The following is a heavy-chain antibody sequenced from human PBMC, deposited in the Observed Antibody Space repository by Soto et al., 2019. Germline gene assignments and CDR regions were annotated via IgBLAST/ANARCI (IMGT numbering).Heavy chain of an antibody. CDR2: ISAYNGNT. CDR1: GYTFTSYG. V-gene: IGHV1-18*04. Sequence: ASVKVSCKASGYTFTSYGISWARQAPGQGLEWMGWISAYNGNTNYAQKLQGRVTMTTDTSTSTAYMELRSLRSDDTAVYYCAREFYYGSGPPADYYYGMDAWGQGTTVTVSS. D-gene: IGHD3-10*01. J-gene: IGHJ6*02. CDR3: AREFYYGSGPPADYYYGMDA.